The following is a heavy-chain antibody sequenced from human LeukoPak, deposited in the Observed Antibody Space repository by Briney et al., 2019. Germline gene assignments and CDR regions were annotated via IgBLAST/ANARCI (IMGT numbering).Heavy chain of an antibody. V-gene: IGHV4-34*01. J-gene: IGHJ4*02. CDR1: GGSFSGYY. D-gene: IGHD5-18*01. CDR2: INHSGST. CDR3: ARAKSRIQLWLMTSPFDY. Sequence: SETLSLTCAVYGGSFSGYYWSWIRQPPGKGLEWIGVINHSGSTNYNPSLKSRVTISVDTSKNQFSLKLSSVTAADTAVYYCARAKSRIQLWLMTSPFDYWGQGTLVTVSS.